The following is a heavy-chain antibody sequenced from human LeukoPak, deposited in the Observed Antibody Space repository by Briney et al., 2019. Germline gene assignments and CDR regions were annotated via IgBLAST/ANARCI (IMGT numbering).Heavy chain of an antibody. CDR3: ARVGVGALYYFDY. CDR1: GFPFSIYG. V-gene: IGHV3-74*01. J-gene: IGHJ4*02. Sequence: GSLTLSCAASGFPFSIYGMHGVRQAPGKGLVWVSRINSDGSSTSYADSVKGRFTISRDNAKNTLYLQMNSLRAEATAVYYCARVGVGALYYFDYWGQGTLVTVSS. CDR2: INSDGSST. D-gene: IGHD1-26*01.